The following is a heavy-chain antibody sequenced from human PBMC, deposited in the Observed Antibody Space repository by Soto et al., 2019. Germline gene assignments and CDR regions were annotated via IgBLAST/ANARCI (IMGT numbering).Heavy chain of an antibody. CDR1: GYTFTSYG. Sequence: QVQLVQSGAEVTKPGASVKVSCKASGYTFTSYGISWVRQAPGQGLEWMGWIGTYNGNTNYAQKFQGRVTMTTDTTTSRAYMMQRSLSSADTAVFYCSRRLGHSIRRLGPWGQGTLVTVSS. CDR2: IGTYNGNT. J-gene: IGHJ5*02. CDR3: SRRLGHSIRRLGP. V-gene: IGHV1-18*01. D-gene: IGHD3-3*02.